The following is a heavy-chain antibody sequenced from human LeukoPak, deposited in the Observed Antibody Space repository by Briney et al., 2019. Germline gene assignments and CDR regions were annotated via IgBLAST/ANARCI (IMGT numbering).Heavy chain of an antibody. CDR3: AIHGDYYGSGSYSS. CDR2: IYYSGST. V-gene: IGHV4-39*01. D-gene: IGHD3-10*01. Sequence: PSETLSLTCTVSGDSISSSSYYWGCIRQPPGKGLEWIGSIYYSGSTYYNPSLKSRVTISVDTSKNQFSLKLSSVTAADTAVYYCAIHGDYYGSGSYSSWGQGTLVTVSS. J-gene: IGHJ4*02. CDR1: GDSISSSSYY.